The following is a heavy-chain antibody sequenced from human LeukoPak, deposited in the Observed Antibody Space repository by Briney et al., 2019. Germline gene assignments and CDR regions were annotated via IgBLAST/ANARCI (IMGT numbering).Heavy chain of an antibody. Sequence: GASVKVSCKASGGTFSSDAISWVRQAPGQGLEWMGGIIPIFGTANYAQKFQDRVTITADESTSTAYMELSSLRSEDTAVYYCARAFGSGSYFSRFYGMDVWGQGTTVTVSS. CDR1: GGTFSSDA. CDR2: IIPIFGTA. J-gene: IGHJ6*02. V-gene: IGHV1-69*13. D-gene: IGHD3-10*01. CDR3: ARAFGSGSYFSRFYGMDV.